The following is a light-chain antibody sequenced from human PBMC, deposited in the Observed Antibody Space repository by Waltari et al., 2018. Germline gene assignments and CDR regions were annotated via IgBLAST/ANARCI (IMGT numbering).Light chain of an antibody. V-gene: IGKV3-20*01. CDR2: GVS. Sequence: EIVLTTSPGTLFLSPGERATLPCRASQSVRTNFLAWYQQKPGQSPRLLIYGVSSRPSGIPDRFSGTGSRTDFTLTNSRLGPEDFAVYYCQQYGISPFAFGPGTKVDIK. J-gene: IGKJ3*01. CDR1: QSVRTNF. CDR3: QQYGISPFA.